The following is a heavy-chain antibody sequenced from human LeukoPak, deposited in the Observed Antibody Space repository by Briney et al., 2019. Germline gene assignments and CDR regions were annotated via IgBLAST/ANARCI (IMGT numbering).Heavy chain of an antibody. J-gene: IGHJ4*02. CDR2: IYHSGST. D-gene: IGHD3-10*01. Sequence: SETLSLTCTVSGYSISSGYYWGWIRQPPGKGLEWIGSIYHSGSTYYNPSLKSRVTISVDTSKNQFSLKLSSVTAADTVVYYCAGASYGSGSYGGYYFDYWGQGTLVTVSS. V-gene: IGHV4-38-2*02. CDR3: AGASYGSGSYGGYYFDY. CDR1: GYSISSGYY.